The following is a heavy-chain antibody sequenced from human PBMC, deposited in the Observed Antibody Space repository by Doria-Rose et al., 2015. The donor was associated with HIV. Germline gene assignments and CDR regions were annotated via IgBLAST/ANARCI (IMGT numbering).Heavy chain of an antibody. D-gene: IGHD4-17*01. Sequence: RQAPGKGLEWVAVISYDGTNKYYSDSVKGRFTISRDNSKFTLYLQMNNLRAEDTAVYYCARDWDDYGDFDYWGQGTLVIVSS. CDR3: ARDWDDYGDFDY. J-gene: IGHJ4*02. CDR2: ISYDGTNK. V-gene: IGHV3-30*03.